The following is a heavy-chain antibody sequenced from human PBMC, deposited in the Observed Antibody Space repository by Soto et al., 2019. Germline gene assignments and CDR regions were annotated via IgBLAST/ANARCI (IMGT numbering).Heavy chain of an antibody. Sequence: QVQLVESGGGVVQPGRSLRLSCAASGFTFSSYGMHWVRQAPGKGLGWVAVIWYDGSNKYYADSVKGRFTISRDNSKNTLYLQMNSLRAEDTDVYYCARDRLAVAAPFDYWGQGTLVTVSS. J-gene: IGHJ4*02. D-gene: IGHD6-19*01. CDR1: GFTFSSYG. CDR3: ARDRLAVAAPFDY. CDR2: IWYDGSNK. V-gene: IGHV3-33*01.